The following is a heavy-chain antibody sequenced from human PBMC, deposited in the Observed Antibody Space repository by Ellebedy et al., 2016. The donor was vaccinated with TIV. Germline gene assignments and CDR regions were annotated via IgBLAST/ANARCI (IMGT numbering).Heavy chain of an antibody. Sequence: SVKVSCXASGGTFSSYAISWVRQAPGQGLEWMGGIIPIFGTANYAQKFQGRVTITADKSTSTAYMELSSLRSEDTAVYYCARTVSYDYIWGSYPIPAAFDIWGQGTMVTVSS. CDR2: IIPIFGTA. CDR1: GGTFSSYA. V-gene: IGHV1-69*06. D-gene: IGHD3-16*02. CDR3: ARTVSYDYIWGSYPIPAAFDI. J-gene: IGHJ3*02.